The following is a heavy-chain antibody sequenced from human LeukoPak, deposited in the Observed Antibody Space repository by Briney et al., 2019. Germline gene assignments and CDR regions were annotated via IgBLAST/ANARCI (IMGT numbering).Heavy chain of an antibody. CDR1: GLTVSSNY. CDR2: IYSGGST. V-gene: IGHV3-66*01. CDR3: ARGSGYYDSSGYIVDAFDI. Sequence: GGSLRLSCAASGLTVSSNYMSWVRQAPGKGLEWVSVIYSGGSTYYADSVKGRFTISRDNSKNTLYLQMNSLRAEDTAVYYCARGSGYYDSSGYIVDAFDIWGQGTMVTVSS. J-gene: IGHJ3*02. D-gene: IGHD3-22*01.